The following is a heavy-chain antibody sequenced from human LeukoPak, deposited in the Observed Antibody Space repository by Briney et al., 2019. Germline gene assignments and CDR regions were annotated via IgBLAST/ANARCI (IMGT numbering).Heavy chain of an antibody. CDR2: ISGSGAST. Sequence: PGGSLRLSCAASGFTFSNYGLSWVRQAPGKGLEWISAISGSGASTYYADSVKGRFTISRDNSKNTLYLQMSSLRAEDTAVYYCAREITYFYDSGGYWDAFDIWGQGTMVTASS. V-gene: IGHV3-23*01. CDR3: AREITYFYDSGGYWDAFDI. D-gene: IGHD3-22*01. J-gene: IGHJ3*02. CDR1: GFTFSNYG.